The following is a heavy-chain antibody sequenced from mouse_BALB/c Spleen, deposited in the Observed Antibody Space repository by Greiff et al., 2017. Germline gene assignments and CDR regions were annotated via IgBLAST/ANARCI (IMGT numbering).Heavy chain of an antibody. V-gene: IGHV1S81*02. CDR1: GFTFTSYY. CDR3: TRPNWAWFAY. CDR2: INPSNGGT. D-gene: IGHD4-1*01. Sequence: QVQLQQPGAELVKPGASVKLSCTASGFTFTSYYMYWVKQRPGQGLEWIGGINPSNGGTNFNEKFKSKATLTVDKSSSTAYMLLSSLTSEDSAVYYCTRPNWAWFAYWGQGTLVTVSA. J-gene: IGHJ3*01.